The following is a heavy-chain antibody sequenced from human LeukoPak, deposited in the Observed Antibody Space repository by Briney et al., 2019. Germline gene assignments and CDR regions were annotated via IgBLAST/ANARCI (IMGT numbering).Heavy chain of an antibody. CDR3: AREAENYGLTFDI. Sequence: GGSLRLSCSASGFTFSNYALHWVRQAPGKGLEYVSTVSNNGGNTNYADSVKGRFTISRDSSKNTLYLQMNSLRAEDTAVYYCAREAENYGLTFDIWGQGTMVTVSS. D-gene: IGHD3-10*01. CDR1: GFTFSNYA. V-gene: IGHV3-64*04. J-gene: IGHJ3*02. CDR2: VSNNGGNT.